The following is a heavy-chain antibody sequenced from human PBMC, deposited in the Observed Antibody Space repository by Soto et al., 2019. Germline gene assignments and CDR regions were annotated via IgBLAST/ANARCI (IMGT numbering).Heavy chain of an antibody. CDR3: ARGDILTGYQY. V-gene: IGHV4-34*01. J-gene: IGHJ4*02. CDR1: GGSFSGCY. CDR2: VNHSGST. D-gene: IGHD3-9*01. Sequence: SETLSLTCAVYGGSFSGCYWSWIRQPPGKGLEWIGEVNHSGSTNYNPSLKSRVTISVDTSKNQFSLKVTSVTAADTAFYYCARGDILTGYQYWGQGALVTVSS.